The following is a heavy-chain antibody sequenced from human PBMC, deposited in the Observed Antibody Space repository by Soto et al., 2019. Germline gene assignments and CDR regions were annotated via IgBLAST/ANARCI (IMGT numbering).Heavy chain of an antibody. CDR1: GFTFSSYE. V-gene: IGHV3-48*03. D-gene: IGHD1-7*01. Sequence: GGSLRLSCAASGFTFSSYEMNWVRQAPGKGLEWDSYISSSGSTIYYADSVTGRFTSSRDNAKNSLYLQMNSLRAEDTAVYYCARDHGITGTTGPPWFDPWGQGTLVTVSS. CDR3: ARDHGITGTTGPPWFDP. CDR2: ISSSGSTI. J-gene: IGHJ5*02.